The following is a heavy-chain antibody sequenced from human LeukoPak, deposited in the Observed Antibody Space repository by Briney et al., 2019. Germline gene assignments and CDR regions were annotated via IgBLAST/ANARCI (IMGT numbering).Heavy chain of an antibody. D-gene: IGHD4-11*01. CDR1: GYSFTNYG. CDR3: ARAETTLLLNY. J-gene: IGHJ4*02. Sequence: GASVKVSCKASGYSFTNYGIIWVRQTPGQGLQWMGWISAHNGNTNYAQKLQGRVTLTTDTSTSTVYIELRSLTSDDTAVYYCARAETTLLLNYWGQGTLVTVSS. V-gene: IGHV1-18*01. CDR2: ISAHNGNT.